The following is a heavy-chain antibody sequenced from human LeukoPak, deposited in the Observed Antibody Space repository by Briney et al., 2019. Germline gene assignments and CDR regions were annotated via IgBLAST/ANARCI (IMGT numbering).Heavy chain of an antibody. CDR1: GFSLSTYW. CDR3: GRFGYVAGVDL. Sequence: GGSLRLSCAASGFSLSTYWVTWVRQAPGTGLECVANINPGGTETYYVEPVKGRFTISRDNAKNLVYLQMNSLRAEDSAVYHCGRFGYVAGVDLWGQGTLVTVSS. D-gene: IGHD6-19*01. J-gene: IGHJ4*02. V-gene: IGHV3-7*01. CDR2: INPGGTET.